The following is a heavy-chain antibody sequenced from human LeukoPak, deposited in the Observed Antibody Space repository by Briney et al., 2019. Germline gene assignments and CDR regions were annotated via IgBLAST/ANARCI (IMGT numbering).Heavy chain of an antibody. J-gene: IGHJ4*02. V-gene: IGHV3-23*01. CDR1: GFTFSSYA. CDR2: ISGSGGST. Sequence: GGSLGLSCAASGFTFSSYAMSWVRQSPGKGLEWVSAISGSGGSTYYADSVKGRFTISRDNSKNTLYLQMNSLRAEDTAVYYCAKGSGLRGYYFDYWGQGTLVTVSS. CDR3: AKGSGLRGYYFDY. D-gene: IGHD3-3*01.